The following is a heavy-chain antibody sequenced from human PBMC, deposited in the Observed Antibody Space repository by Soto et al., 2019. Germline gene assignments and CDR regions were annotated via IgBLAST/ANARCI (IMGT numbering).Heavy chain of an antibody. J-gene: IGHJ4*02. Sequence: EVHLVESGGGLVNPGGSLSLSCAVPGLTYSNPWMSWVRQPPGKGLEWLGLVKNNNEGGTTNYAAPVKGRFTISRDDSKNTLYLQVNSLKSEDTAVYFCARYSAEGHFDYWGQGTLITVSS. CDR2: VKNNNEGGTT. D-gene: IGHD5-18*01. CDR3: ARYSAEGHFDY. CDR1: GLTYSNPW. V-gene: IGHV3-15*01.